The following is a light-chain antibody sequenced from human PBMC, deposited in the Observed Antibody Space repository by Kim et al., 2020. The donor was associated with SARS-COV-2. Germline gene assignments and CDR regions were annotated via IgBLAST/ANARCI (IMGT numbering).Light chain of an antibody. Sequence: DIQMTQSPSSLSASVGDRVTITCQASHNINNYLNWYQQKPGKAPKLLIYDASNLETGVPSRFSGSGSGTDFSLTISSLQPEDVATYFCQQYDNVPPTFGGGTKVDIK. V-gene: IGKV1-33*01. CDR2: DAS. CDR1: HNINNY. J-gene: IGKJ4*02. CDR3: QQYDNVPPT.